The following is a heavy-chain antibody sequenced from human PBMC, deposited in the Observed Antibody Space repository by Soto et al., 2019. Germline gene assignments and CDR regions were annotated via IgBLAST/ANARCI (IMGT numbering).Heavy chain of an antibody. J-gene: IGHJ5*02. CDR3: ARGLNWNYVRWFDP. CDR1: GGSISSYY. CDR2: TYYSGSS. D-gene: IGHD1-7*01. Sequence: SETLCLTCTVSGGSISSYYWSWIRQPPGKGLEWIGYTYYSGSSNYNPSLKRRVTISVDTSKNQFSLKLSSVTAADTAVYYCARGLNWNYVRWFDPWGQGTMVTVSS. V-gene: IGHV4-59*01.